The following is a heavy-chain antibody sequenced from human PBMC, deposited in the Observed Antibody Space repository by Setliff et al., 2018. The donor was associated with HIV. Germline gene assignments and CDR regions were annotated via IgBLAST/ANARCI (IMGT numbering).Heavy chain of an antibody. D-gene: IGHD4-17*01. CDR1: GGSFSAYY. CDR2: INPGGSA. CDR3: ARGSYGDYEGSAEYLQH. J-gene: IGHJ1*01. Sequence: PSETLSLTCAVYGGSFSAYYWSWVRQPPEKGLEWIGEINPGGSATYNPSLKSRVTISVDTSKNQFSLKLSSVTAADTAVYYCARGSYGDYEGSAEYLQHWGQGTLVTVSS. V-gene: IGHV4-34*01.